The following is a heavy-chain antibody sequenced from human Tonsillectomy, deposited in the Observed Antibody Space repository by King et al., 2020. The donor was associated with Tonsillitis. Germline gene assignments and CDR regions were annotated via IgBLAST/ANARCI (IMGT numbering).Heavy chain of an antibody. D-gene: IGHD5-12*01. CDR2: ICTSGST. CDR1: GDSISSFY. CDR3: ARDFPGGSSAYGDLRYFAL. V-gene: IGHV4-4*07. J-gene: IGHJ2*01. Sequence: VQLQESGPGLVKPSETLSLTCTVSGDSISSFYWSWIRQPAGKGLEWIGRICTSGSTNYNPSPKSRVTMSVDTSKNQFSLKLNSVTAADTAVYYCARDFPGGSSAYGDLRYFALWGRGTLVTVSS.